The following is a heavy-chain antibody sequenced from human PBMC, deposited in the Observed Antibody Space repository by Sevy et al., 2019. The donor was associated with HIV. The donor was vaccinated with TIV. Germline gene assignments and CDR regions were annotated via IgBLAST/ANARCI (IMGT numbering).Heavy chain of an antibody. V-gene: IGHV3-23*01. CDR2: ISGSGTRT. Sequence: GGSLRLSCAVSGFSFDSYGMTWVRQAPGKGLEWVSAISGSGTRTYYADSVKGRFIISRDNSKNTLDLQMNGLRADDTAHSYCARGGGGHYDPDEIAYYFYYYNMDVWGKGTTVTVSS. CDR3: ARGGGGHYDPDEIAYYFYYYNMDV. J-gene: IGHJ6*03. CDR1: GFSFDSYG. D-gene: IGHD3-22*01.